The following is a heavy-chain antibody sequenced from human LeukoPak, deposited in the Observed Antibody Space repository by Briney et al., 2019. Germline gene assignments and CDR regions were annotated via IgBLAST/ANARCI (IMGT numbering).Heavy chain of an antibody. CDR2: IKSKTDGGTT. V-gene: IGHV3-15*01. D-gene: IGHD5-18*01. CDR3: TTVVDTAMVFVDV. Sequence: GGSLRLSCAASGFTFDDYGMSWVRQAPGKGLEWVGRIKSKTDGGTTDYAAPVKGRFTISRDDSKNTLYLQMNSLKTEDTAVYYCTTVVDTAMVFVDVWGKGTTVTISS. CDR1: GFTFDDYG. J-gene: IGHJ6*04.